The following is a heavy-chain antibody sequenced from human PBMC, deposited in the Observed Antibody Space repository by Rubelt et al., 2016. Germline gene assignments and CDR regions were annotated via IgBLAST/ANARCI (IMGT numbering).Heavy chain of an antibody. CDR2: VSAYNGNT. CDR1: GYTFSNYG. V-gene: IGHV1-18*01. Sequence: SGAEVKKPGASVKVSCKASGYTFSNYGVTWVRQAPGQGLEWMGWVSAYNGNTNYVQKLQGRLTMTTDTSTNTAYMELRRLRSDDTAVYYCARDPLPYSSSWYGSDYWGQGTLVTVSS. D-gene: IGHD6-13*01. CDR3: ARDPLPYSSSWYGSDY. J-gene: IGHJ4*02.